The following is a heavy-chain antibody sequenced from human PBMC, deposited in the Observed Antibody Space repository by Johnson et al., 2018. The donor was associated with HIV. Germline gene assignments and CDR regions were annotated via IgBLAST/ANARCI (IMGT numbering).Heavy chain of an antibody. J-gene: IGHJ3*02. D-gene: IGHD6-19*01. CDR1: GFTFDDYA. Sequence: VQLVESGVVVQPGGSLRLSCAASGFTFDDYAMHWVRQAPGKGLEWVSLISWDGGSTYYADSVKGRFTISRDNSKNSLYLQMNSLRAEDTALYYCAKDLYSSGWSDAFDIWGQGTMVTVSS. V-gene: IGHV3-43D*03. CDR2: ISWDGGST. CDR3: AKDLYSSGWSDAFDI.